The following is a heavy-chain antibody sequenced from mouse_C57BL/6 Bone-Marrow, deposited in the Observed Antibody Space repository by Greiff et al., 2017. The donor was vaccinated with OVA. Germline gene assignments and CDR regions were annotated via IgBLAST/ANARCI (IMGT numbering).Heavy chain of an antibody. D-gene: IGHD2-3*01. CDR1: GYTFTSYG. CDR3: PLSDGYYPVAY. J-gene: IGHJ3*01. V-gene: IGHV1-81*01. CDR2: IYPRSGNT. Sequence: QVQLQQSGAELARPGASVKLSCKASGYTFTSYGISWVKQRTGQGLEWIGEIYPRSGNTYYNEKFKGKATLTADKSSSTAYMELRSLTSEDSAVYFCPLSDGYYPVAYWGQGTLVTVSA.